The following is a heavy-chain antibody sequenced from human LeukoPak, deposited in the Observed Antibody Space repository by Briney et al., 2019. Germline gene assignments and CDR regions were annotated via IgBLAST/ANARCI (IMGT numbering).Heavy chain of an antibody. V-gene: IGHV3-7*03. CDR1: GFTFSSYA. D-gene: IGHD1-26*01. Sequence: PGGSLRLSCAASGFTFSSYAMSWVRQAPGKGLEWVANIKQDGGEKYYLDSVKGRFTIPRDNAKNSLYLQMNSLRAEDTALYYCVKGAAYHLGDAFDIWGQGTMVTVSS. CDR3: VKGAAYHLGDAFDI. CDR2: IKQDGGEK. J-gene: IGHJ3*02.